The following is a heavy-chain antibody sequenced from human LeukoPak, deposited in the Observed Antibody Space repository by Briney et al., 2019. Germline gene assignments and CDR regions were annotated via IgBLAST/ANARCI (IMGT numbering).Heavy chain of an antibody. CDR2: INAGNGDT. CDR1: EYTFTDYA. Sequence: ASVKVSCKASEYTFTDYAINWVRQAPGQRLEWMGLINAGNGDTKYSQKFLGRVTITRDTSASTAYMELSSLTSEDTAVYYCARGRWSATTATYYLDFWGQGTLVTVSS. CDR3: ARGRWSATTATYYLDF. D-gene: IGHD5-24*01. V-gene: IGHV1-3*01. J-gene: IGHJ4*02.